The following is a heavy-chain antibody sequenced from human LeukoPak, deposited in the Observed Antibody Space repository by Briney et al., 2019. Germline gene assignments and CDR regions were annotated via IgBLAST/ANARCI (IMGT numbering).Heavy chain of an antibody. CDR3: AKIITMVRGVITMDV. D-gene: IGHD3-10*01. V-gene: IGHV3-30*18. Sequence: GGSLRLSCAASGFTFSSYGMHWVRQAPGKGLEWVAVISYDGSNKYYADSVKGRFTISRDNSKNTLYLQINSLRAEDTAVYYCAKIITMVRGVITMDVWGQGTTATVSS. CDR1: GFTFSSYG. J-gene: IGHJ6*02. CDR2: ISYDGSNK.